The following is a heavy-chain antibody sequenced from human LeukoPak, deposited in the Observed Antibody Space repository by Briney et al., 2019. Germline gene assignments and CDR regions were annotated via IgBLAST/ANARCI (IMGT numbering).Heavy chain of an antibody. D-gene: IGHD6-19*01. V-gene: IGHV3-30-3*01. J-gene: IGHJ6*02. CDR3: ARGTPSSSGWLYYGMDV. Sequence: GGSLRLSCAASGFTFSSYAMHWVRQAPGKGLEWVAVISYDGSNKYYADSVKGRFTISRDNSKNTLYLQMDSLRAEDTAVYYCARGTPSSSGWLYYGMDVWGQGTTVTVSS. CDR1: GFTFSSYA. CDR2: ISYDGSNK.